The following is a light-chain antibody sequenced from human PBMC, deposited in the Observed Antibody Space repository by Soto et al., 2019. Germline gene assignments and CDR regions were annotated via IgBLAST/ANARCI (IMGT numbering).Light chain of an antibody. J-gene: IGLJ1*01. V-gene: IGLV1-47*01. CDR1: SSNIGSNN. CDR2: WSH. Sequence: QSVLTQPPSVSGTPGQRVTISCSGTSSNIGSNNVYSYQQLPGTAPKLLIFWSHQRPSGVLDRFSCSKSGTSASLAISGLQAGDEADYYCSAWADSLTDFVFGTGTKLTVL. CDR3: SAWADSLTDFV.